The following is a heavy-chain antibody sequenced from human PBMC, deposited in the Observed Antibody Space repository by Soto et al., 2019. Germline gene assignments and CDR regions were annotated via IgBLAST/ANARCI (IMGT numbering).Heavy chain of an antibody. V-gene: IGHV5-51*01. CDR2: IYPDDSDA. Sequence: GESLKISCQGSGYSFPDYWIGWVRQMPGKGLEWMGIIYPDDSDAKYSPSFQGQVTMSADKSINTAYLQWSSLKASGTAMYFGARDGLSSSTSFYDWGQGTLVTVSS. CDR3: ARDGLSSSTSFYD. D-gene: IGHD6-6*01. J-gene: IGHJ4*02. CDR1: GYSFPDYW.